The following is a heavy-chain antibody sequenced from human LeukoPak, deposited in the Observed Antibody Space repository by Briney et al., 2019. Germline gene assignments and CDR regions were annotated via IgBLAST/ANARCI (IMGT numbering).Heavy chain of an antibody. Sequence: PSETLSLTCTVSGGSISSYYWSWIRQPPGKGLEWIGYIYYSGSTNYNPSLKSRVTISVDTSKNQFSLKLSSVTAADTAVYYCARGHYYDSSGYYYYYYGMDVWGQGTTVTVSS. D-gene: IGHD3-22*01. J-gene: IGHJ6*02. V-gene: IGHV4-59*01. CDR3: ARGHYYDSSGYYYYYYGMDV. CDR1: GGSISSYY. CDR2: IYYSGST.